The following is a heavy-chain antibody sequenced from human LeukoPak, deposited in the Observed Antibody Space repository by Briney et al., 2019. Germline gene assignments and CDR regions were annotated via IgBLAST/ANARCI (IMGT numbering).Heavy chain of an antibody. CDR3: AREVEDSSGPKQGFDI. J-gene: IGHJ3*02. D-gene: IGHD3-22*01. Sequence: SETLSLTCTVSGGSISSYYVSWIRQPPGKGLEWIGYISYTGSTDYNPSLKSQVTISVDMSKNQFSLKVSSVTAADTAVYYCAREVEDSSGPKQGFDIWGQGTMLTVSS. V-gene: IGHV4-59*01. CDR1: GGSISSYY. CDR2: ISYTGST.